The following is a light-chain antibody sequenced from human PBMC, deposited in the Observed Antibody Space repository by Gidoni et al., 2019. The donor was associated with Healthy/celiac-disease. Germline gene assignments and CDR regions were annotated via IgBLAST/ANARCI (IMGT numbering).Light chain of an antibody. J-gene: IGLJ2*01. Sequence: QSALTQPRAVSGSPGQSVTISCTGTSSDVGGYNYVSWYPQHPGKAPKLMIYDVSKRPSGVPDRFAGSKSGNTASLTISGLQAADEADYYCCSYAGSYTVFGGGTKLPVL. CDR2: DVS. CDR1: SSDVGGYNY. V-gene: IGLV2-11*01. CDR3: CSYAGSYTV.